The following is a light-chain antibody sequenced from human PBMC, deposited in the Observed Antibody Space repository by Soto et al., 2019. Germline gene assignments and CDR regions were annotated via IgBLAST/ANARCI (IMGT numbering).Light chain of an antibody. CDR3: DSYTIKSTPL. J-gene: IGLJ7*01. V-gene: IGLV2-14*03. Sequence: QSALTQPASVSGSPGQSITISCTGTSSDVGNYNYVSWYQQYPGKAPKLIIYEVYHRPSGVSNLFSGSKSGNTASLTISGIQAEDEADYYCDSYTIKSTPLFGGGTQLTVL. CDR1: SSDVGNYNY. CDR2: EVY.